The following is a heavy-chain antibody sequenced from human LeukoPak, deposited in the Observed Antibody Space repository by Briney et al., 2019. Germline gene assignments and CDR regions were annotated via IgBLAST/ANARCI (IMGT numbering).Heavy chain of an antibody. J-gene: IGHJ4*02. CDR1: GGSFSGYY. Sequence: TSETLSLTCAVYGGSFSGYYWSWIRQPPGKGLEWIGSIEKSENTYYNPPLKSRVTISVDTSQNHFSLKLSSVTAADTAIYYCARHVHDPTFDFWGQGTLVTVSS. CDR3: ARHVHDPTFDF. CDR2: IEKSENT. V-gene: IGHV4-34*01.